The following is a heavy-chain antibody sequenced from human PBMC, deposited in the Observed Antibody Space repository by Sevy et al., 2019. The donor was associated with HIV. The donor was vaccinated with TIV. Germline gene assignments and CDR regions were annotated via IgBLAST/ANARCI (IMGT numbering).Heavy chain of an antibody. D-gene: IGHD4-17*01. CDR2: ISNSGTSM. V-gene: IGHV3-48*03. CDR1: GFSFNSYE. Sequence: GGSLRLSCAASGFSFNSYEMNWVRQAPGKGLEWVSYISNSGTSMYYSDSVKGRFTISRDNARNSLYLQMNSLRAEDTAVYYCARDLPPSATTVAHFDCWGQGTLVTVSS. CDR3: ARDLPPSATTVAHFDC. J-gene: IGHJ4*02.